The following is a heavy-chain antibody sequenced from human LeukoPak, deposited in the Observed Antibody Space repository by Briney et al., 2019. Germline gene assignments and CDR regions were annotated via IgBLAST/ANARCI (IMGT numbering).Heavy chain of an antibody. J-gene: IGHJ3*02. V-gene: IGHV4-39*07. CDR2: IYYSGST. CDR3: AREGGGKQQLVSWNAFDI. D-gene: IGHD6-13*01. Sequence: SETLSLTCTVSGGSIGSSSYYWGWIRQPPGKGLEWIGSIYYSGSTYYNPSLKSRVTISVDTSKNQFSLKLSSVTAADTAVYYCAREGGGKQQLVSWNAFDIWGQGTMVTVSS. CDR1: GGSIGSSSYY.